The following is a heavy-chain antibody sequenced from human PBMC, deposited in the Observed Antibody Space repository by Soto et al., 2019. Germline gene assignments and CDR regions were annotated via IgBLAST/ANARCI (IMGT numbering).Heavy chain of an antibody. CDR3: ARVLFCNDAGCYSNFDN. V-gene: IGHV3-74*01. D-gene: IGHD2-15*01. CDR2: ISVNGRIA. J-gene: IGHJ4*02. Sequence: EVQLVESGGGLVQPGGSLRLSCAASGFTFSGHYMHWVRQAPGKGLVWVSRISVNGRIADYADSVKGRFIISRDNTKNTVYLQMNSLRADDTALYYCARVLFCNDAGCYSNFDNWGRGTLVTVSS. CDR1: GFTFSGHY.